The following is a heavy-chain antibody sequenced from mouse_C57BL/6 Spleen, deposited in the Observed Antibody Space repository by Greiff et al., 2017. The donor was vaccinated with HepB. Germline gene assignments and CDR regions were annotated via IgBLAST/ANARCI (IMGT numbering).Heavy chain of an antibody. D-gene: IGHD1-1*01. J-gene: IGHJ4*01. CDR2: ISSGGSYT. CDR1: GFTFSSYG. Sequence: EVQLVESGGDLVKPGGSLKLSCAASGFTFSSYGMSWVRQTPDKRLEWVATISSGGSYTYYPDSVKGRVTISRDNAKNTLYLQMSSLKSEDTAMYYCASHYYGSSSYYYAMDYWGQGTSVTVSS. V-gene: IGHV5-6*01. CDR3: ASHYYGSSSYYYAMDY.